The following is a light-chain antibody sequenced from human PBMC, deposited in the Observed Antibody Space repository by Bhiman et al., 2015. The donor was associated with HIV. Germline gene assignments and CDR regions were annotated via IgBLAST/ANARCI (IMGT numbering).Light chain of an antibody. Sequence: QSALTQPPSVSGSPGQSITISRTGTSSDVGGYNYVSWYQQHPGKAPKLMIYDVSNRPSGVSNRFSGSKSGNTASLTISGLQAEDEADYYCSSYTSSSTGVVFGGGTKLTVL. CDR1: SSDVGGYNY. CDR3: SSYTSSSTGVV. CDR2: DVS. V-gene: IGLV2-14*03. J-gene: IGLJ2*01.